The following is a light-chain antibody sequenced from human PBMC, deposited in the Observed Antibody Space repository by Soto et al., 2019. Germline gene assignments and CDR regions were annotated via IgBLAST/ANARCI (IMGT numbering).Light chain of an antibody. V-gene: IGLV2-14*01. CDR1: SSDVGGYDH. J-gene: IGLJ1*01. CDR3: SSYTSSSTYV. CDR2: EVS. Sequence: QSAMTQPASVSGSECQSITISCTGPSSDVGGYDHVSWYQQRPGKAPKLMLYEVSNRPSGVSNRFSGSKSGNTASLTISGLQGDDEGDYYCSSYTSSSTYVFGTGTKVTVL.